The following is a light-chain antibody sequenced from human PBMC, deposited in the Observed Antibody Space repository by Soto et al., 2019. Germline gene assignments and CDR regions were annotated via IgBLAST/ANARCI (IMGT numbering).Light chain of an antibody. V-gene: IGKV1-5*03. J-gene: IGKJ5*01. CDR3: QQYSTYPIT. CDR2: KAS. CDR1: QSVTTW. Sequence: DIQMTQSPSTLSASVGDRVTITCRASQSVTTWLAWYQQKPGKAPKLLIYKASNLESGLPSRFTGSGSGTEFTLNISSLQSNDFATYYCQQYSTYPITFGQGTRLEIK.